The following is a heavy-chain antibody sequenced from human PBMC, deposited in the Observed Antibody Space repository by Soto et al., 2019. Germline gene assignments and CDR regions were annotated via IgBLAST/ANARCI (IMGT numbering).Heavy chain of an antibody. CDR1: GYTFTSYA. CDR2: INPGNGNT. D-gene: IGHD4-17*01. CDR3: AGGASSVTTFYFDL. Sequence: QVQVVQSGAEVKKPGASVKVSCKASGYTFTSYAMHWVRQAPGQSLQWMGWINPGNGNTRYSQKFQGRVTITRDTSASTAYMELGSLRSEVTAVYYFAGGASSVTTFYFDLWGRGTLVTVSS. V-gene: IGHV1-3*01. J-gene: IGHJ2*01.